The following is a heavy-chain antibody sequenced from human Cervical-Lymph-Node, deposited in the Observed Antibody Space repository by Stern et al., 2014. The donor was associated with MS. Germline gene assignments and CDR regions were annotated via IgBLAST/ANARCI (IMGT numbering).Heavy chain of an antibody. J-gene: IGHJ6*02. CDR1: GFTFSSYG. V-gene: IGHV3-33*01. CDR2: IWYDGSNK. D-gene: IGHD5-12*01. CDR3: ARLRGYSGYDQPLYGMDV. Sequence: QVQLVESGGGVVQPGRSLRLSCAASGFTFSSYGMHWVRQAPGKGLERVAVIWYDGSNKYYADSVKGRFTISRDNSKNTLYLQMNSLRAEDTAVYYCARLRGYSGYDQPLYGMDVWGQGTTVTVSS.